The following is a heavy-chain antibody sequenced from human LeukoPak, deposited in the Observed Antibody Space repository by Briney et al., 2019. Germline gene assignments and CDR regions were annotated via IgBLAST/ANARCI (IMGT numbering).Heavy chain of an antibody. D-gene: IGHD3-3*01. J-gene: IGHJ3*02. CDR1: GGSISSYY. CDR2: IYYSGST. CDR3: ARDLMDDFWSGYPENNAFDI. V-gene: IGHV4-59*12. Sequence: ASETLSLTCTVSGGSISSYYWSWIRQPPGKGLEWIGYIYYSGSTNYSPSLKSRVTISVDTSKNQFSLKLSSVTAADTAVYYCARDLMDDFWSGYPENNAFDIWGQGTMVTVSS.